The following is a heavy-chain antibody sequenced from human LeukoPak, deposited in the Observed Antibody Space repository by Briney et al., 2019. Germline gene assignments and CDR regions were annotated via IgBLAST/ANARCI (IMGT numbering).Heavy chain of an antibody. D-gene: IGHD3-10*01. J-gene: IGHJ4*02. CDR3: AREDWFGEFYHFDY. Sequence: ASVTVSCKASGYTFTGYFIHWVRQAPGQGLEWMGWINPNIGGTNYAQKFQGRVTMTRDTSISTSYMDLSRLRSDDTAVYYCAREDWFGEFYHFDYWGQGTLVTVSS. CDR1: GYTFTGYF. V-gene: IGHV1-2*02. CDR2: INPNIGGT.